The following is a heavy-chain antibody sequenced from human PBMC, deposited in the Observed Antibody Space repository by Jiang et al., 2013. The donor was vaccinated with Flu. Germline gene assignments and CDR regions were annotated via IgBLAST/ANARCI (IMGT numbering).Heavy chain of an antibody. V-gene: IGHV3-20*03. D-gene: IGHD1-26*01. Sequence: GINWNGGSTGYADSVKGRFTISRDNAKNSLYLQMNSLRAEDTALYYCARYREETRGSYFPFDYWGQGTLVTVSS. J-gene: IGHJ4*02. CDR2: INWNGGST. CDR3: ARYREETRGSYFPFDY.